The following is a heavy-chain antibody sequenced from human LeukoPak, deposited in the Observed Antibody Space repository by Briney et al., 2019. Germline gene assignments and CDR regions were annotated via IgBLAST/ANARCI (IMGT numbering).Heavy chain of an antibody. Sequence: ASVKVSCKASGYIFTSYYMHWVRQAPGQGREWMGIINPSGGSTSYAQKFQGRVTMTRDTSTSTVYMELSSLRSEDTAVYYCARDDPLDKISSGWGPWGQGTLVTVSS. CDR1: GYIFTSYY. D-gene: IGHD6-19*01. J-gene: IGHJ5*02. V-gene: IGHV1-46*01. CDR3: ARDDPLDKISSGWGP. CDR2: INPSGGST.